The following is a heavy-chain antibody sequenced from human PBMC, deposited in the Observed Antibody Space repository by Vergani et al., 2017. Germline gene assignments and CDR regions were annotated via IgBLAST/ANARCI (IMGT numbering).Heavy chain of an antibody. CDR3: ANGRSSSWYGLAFDI. J-gene: IGHJ3*02. D-gene: IGHD6-13*01. CDR1: GFTFSSYI. V-gene: IGHV3-21*01. Sequence: EVQLVESGGGLVNPGGSLRLSCAASGFTFSSYIMNWVRQAPGKGLEWVSSISSSSSYIYYADSVKGRFTISRDNAKNSLYLQMNSLRAEDTAVYYCANGRSSSWYGLAFDIWGQGTMVTVSS. CDR2: ISSSSSYI.